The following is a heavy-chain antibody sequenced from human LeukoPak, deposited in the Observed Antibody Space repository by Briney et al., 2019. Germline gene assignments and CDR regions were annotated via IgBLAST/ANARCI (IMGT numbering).Heavy chain of an antibody. D-gene: IGHD2-21*02. CDR3: ATYCGGNCQIDY. CDR1: GFTFTDSA. Sequence: AASVKVSCKASGFTFTDSAVQWVRQARGQRLEWIGWIVVGSGNTNFAQKFQGRVTITRDMSTSTAYMELSSLRSEDTAVYYCATYCGGNCQIDYWGQGTLVTVSS. J-gene: IGHJ4*02. V-gene: IGHV1-58*01. CDR2: IVVGSGNT.